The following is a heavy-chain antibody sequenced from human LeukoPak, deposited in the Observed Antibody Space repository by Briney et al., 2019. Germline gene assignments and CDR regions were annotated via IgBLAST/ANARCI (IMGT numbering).Heavy chain of an antibody. V-gene: IGHV4-31*03. CDR1: GGSISSGGYY. J-gene: IGHJ3*02. CDR2: IYYSGST. D-gene: IGHD4-17*01. Sequence: SQTLSLTCTVSGGSISSGGYYWSWIRQHPGKGLEWIGYIYYSGSTYYNPSLKSRVTISVDTSKNQFSLKLSSVTAADTAVYYCARDLVTVTKGFDIWGQGTMVTVSS. CDR3: ARDLVTVTKGFDI.